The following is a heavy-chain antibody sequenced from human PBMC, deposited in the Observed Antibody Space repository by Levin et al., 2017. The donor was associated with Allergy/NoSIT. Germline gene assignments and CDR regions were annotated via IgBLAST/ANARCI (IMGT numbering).Heavy chain of an antibody. D-gene: IGHD2-15*01. CDR2: ISGSGDAT. J-gene: IGHJ4*02. Sequence: AGDSLKISCAASGFTFSSDVMSWVRQAPGKGLEWVSGISGSGDATYYADSVRGRFTISRDNSKNMLSLQMNSLRAEDTALYYCAKGSYCSAGTCYSRLGYWGQGTLVTVSS. V-gene: IGHV3-23*01. CDR1: GFTFSSDV. CDR3: AKGSYCSAGTCYSRLGY.